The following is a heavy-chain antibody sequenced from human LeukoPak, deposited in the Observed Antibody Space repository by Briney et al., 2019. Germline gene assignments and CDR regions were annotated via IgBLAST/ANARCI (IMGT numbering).Heavy chain of an antibody. Sequence: GESLKISCKGSGYTFSNFWIGWVRQMPGKGLEWMGIIYPGDSDTRYSPSFQGQVTISVDKSITTAYLQWRSLKASDTAMYYCARRRAATTIYHYSMDFWGHGTTVIVSS. J-gene: IGHJ6*02. CDR2: IYPGDSDT. D-gene: IGHD5/OR15-5a*01. CDR3: ARRRAATTIYHYSMDF. CDR1: GYTFSNFW. V-gene: IGHV5-51*01.